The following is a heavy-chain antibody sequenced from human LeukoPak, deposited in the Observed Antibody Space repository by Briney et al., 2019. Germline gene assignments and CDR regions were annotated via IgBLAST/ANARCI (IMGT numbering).Heavy chain of an antibody. V-gene: IGHV3-21*01. J-gene: IGHJ4*02. D-gene: IGHD3-3*01. Sequence: GGSLRLSCAASGFTFSSYSMNWVRQAPGKGLEWVSSISSSSSYIYYADSVKGRFTISRDNAKNSLYLQMNSLRAEDTAVYYCARVSEDGITIFGVVIMGYGIDYWGQGTLVTVSS. CDR3: ARVSEDGITIFGVVIMGYGIDY. CDR2: ISSSSSYI. CDR1: GFTFSSYS.